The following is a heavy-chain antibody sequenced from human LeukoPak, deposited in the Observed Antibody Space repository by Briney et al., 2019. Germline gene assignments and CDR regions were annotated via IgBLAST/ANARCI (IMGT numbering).Heavy chain of an antibody. CDR2: IYYSGNT. CDR1: GGSINSYY. Sequence: SETLSLTCAVFGGSINSYYCSWIRQPPGKGLEWIGYIYYSGNTNYNPSFKSRVTISVDTSKNQFSLKLSSVTAAATAIYYCVRQPSATAAFDIWGQGTMVTVSS. V-gene: IGHV4-59*08. CDR3: VRQPSATAAFDI. J-gene: IGHJ3*02. D-gene: IGHD2-2*01.